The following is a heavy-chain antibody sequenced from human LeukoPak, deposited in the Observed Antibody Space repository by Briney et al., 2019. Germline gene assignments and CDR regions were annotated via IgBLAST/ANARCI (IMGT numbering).Heavy chain of an antibody. Sequence: RPGGSLRLSCAGSGFVFSTYDMGWVRQAPGKGLEWVSSISSSSSYIYYADSVKGRFTISRDNAKNSLYLQMNSLRAEDTAVYYCARARYSSSWDDAFDIWGQGTMVTVSS. CDR3: ARARYSSSWDDAFDI. CDR1: GFVFSTYD. J-gene: IGHJ3*02. D-gene: IGHD6-13*01. CDR2: ISSSSSYI. V-gene: IGHV3-21*01.